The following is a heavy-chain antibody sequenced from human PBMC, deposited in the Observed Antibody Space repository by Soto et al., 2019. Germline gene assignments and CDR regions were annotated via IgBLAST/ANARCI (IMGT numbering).Heavy chain of an antibody. CDR2: ISGSGGST. J-gene: IGHJ4*02. Sequence: PGGSQRLSCGASGLPFSSYAMGWVGQARGKGLEWVSAISGSGGSTSYADSVKGLSTISRDNSKNTLYLQMDSLRAEDTAVYYCAKGIGIVGATLGYWGQGTLVTVSS. CDR1: GLPFSSYA. CDR3: AKGIGIVGATLGY. V-gene: IGHV3-23*01. D-gene: IGHD1-26*01.